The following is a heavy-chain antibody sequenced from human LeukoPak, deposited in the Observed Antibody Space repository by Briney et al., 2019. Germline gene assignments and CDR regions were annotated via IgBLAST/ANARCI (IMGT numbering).Heavy chain of an antibody. CDR2: INWNGGST. V-gene: IGHV3-20*01. J-gene: IGHJ3*02. CDR3: ARGYSYGTFDRAFDI. D-gene: IGHD5-18*01. CDR1: GFTFDDYG. Sequence: GGSLRLSCAASGFTFDDYGMSWVRQAPGKGLEWVSGINWNGGSTGYADSVKGRFTISRDNAKNSLYLQMNSLRAEDTALYHCARGYSYGTFDRAFDIWGQGTMVTVSS.